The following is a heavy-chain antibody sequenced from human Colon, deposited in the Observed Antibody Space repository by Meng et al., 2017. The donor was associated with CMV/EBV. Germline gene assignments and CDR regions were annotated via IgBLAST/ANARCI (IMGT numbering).Heavy chain of an antibody. Sequence: SESLSLTCTVSGYSISSGYYWGWIRQPPGKGLEWIGSIYYSGSTYYNPSLKSRVTISVDTSKNQFSLKLSSVTAADTAVYYCARDLSWLGLYYFDYWGQGTLVTVSS. CDR1: GYSISSGYY. J-gene: IGHJ4*02. CDR2: IYYSGST. V-gene: IGHV4-38-2*02. CDR3: ARDLSWLGLYYFDY. D-gene: IGHD6-19*01.